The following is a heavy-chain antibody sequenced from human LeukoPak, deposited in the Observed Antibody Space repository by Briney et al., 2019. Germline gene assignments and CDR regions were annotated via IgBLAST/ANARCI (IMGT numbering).Heavy chain of an antibody. CDR2: ISSSSTI. V-gene: IGHV3-48*02. CDR3: ASAPDYVWGSYRSRDDY. J-gene: IGHJ4*02. Sequence: GGSLRLSCAASGFTFSSYSMNWVRQAPGKGLEWVSYISSSSTIYYADSVKGRFTISRDNAKNSLYLQMNSLRDEDTAVYYCASAPDYVWGSYRSRDDYWGQGTLVTVSS. D-gene: IGHD3-16*02. CDR1: GFTFSSYS.